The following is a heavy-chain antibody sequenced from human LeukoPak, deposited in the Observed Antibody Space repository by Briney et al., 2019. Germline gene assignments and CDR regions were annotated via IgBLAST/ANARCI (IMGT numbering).Heavy chain of an antibody. Sequence: SETLSLTCTVSGGSSSGYFWTWIRQSPGKGLEWIGYMYSNGVTDYNPSLKSRVTISLDTSKHQVSLELSSVTAADTAIYYCARETRVEMAAITYYYFDHWGQGTLVTVSP. CDR3: ARETRVEMAAITYYYFDH. CDR2: MYSNGVT. V-gene: IGHV4-59*01. D-gene: IGHD5-24*01. CDR1: GGSSSGYF. J-gene: IGHJ4*02.